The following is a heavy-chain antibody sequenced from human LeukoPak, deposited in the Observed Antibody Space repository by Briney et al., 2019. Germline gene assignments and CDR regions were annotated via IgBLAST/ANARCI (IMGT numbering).Heavy chain of an antibody. CDR1: GGTFSSYA. V-gene: IGHV1-69*13. Sequence: SVKVSCKASGGTFSSYAISWVRQAPGQGLEWMGGIIPIFGTANYAQKFQGRVTITADESTSTAYMELSSLRSEDTAVYYCARDLRGTMVRGVIIAPYYYYYMDVWGKGTTVTISS. D-gene: IGHD3-10*01. CDR3: ARDLRGTMVRGVIIAPYYYYYMDV. CDR2: IIPIFGTA. J-gene: IGHJ6*03.